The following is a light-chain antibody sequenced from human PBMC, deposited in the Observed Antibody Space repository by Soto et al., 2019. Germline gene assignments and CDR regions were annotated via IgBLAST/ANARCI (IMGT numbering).Light chain of an antibody. Sequence: DIQMTQSPSTLSASVGDRVTITCRASQSISSWLAWYQQKPGKAHMLLIYDASSLESGVPSRFSGSGSGTEFTLTISSLQPDDFETYYCQQYNSYSGTFGQGTKVEIK. CDR2: DAS. CDR1: QSISSW. V-gene: IGKV1-5*01. CDR3: QQYNSYSGT. J-gene: IGKJ1*01.